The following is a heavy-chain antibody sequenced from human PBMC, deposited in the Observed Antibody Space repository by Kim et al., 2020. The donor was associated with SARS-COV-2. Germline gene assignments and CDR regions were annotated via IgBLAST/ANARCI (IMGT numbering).Heavy chain of an antibody. Sequence: GGSLRLSCAASGFTFSSYGMHWVRQAPGKGLEWVAVISYDGSNKYYADSVKGRFTISRDNSKNTLYLQMNSLRAEDTAVYYCAKGPPELSSGGLYYYYGMDVWGQGTTVTVSS. J-gene: IGHJ6*02. CDR3: AKGPPELSSGGLYYYYGMDV. D-gene: IGHD6-25*01. CDR1: GFTFSSYG. V-gene: IGHV3-30*18. CDR2: ISYDGSNK.